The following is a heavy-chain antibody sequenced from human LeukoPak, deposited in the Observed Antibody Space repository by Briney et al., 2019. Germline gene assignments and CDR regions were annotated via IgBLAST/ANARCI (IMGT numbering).Heavy chain of an antibody. CDR1: GFTFSDHY. J-gene: IGHJ4*02. CDR2: TKNKGQSHIT. Sequence: PGGSLRLSCAASGFTFSDHYMDWVRQAPGKGLEWVGRTKNKGQSHITDYAASVKGRFFSSRDDSKNSLYLQMNSLQTDDTGIYCCARDTAAALDFWGQGILVTVSS. V-gene: IGHV3-72*01. D-gene: IGHD6-6*01. CDR3: ARDTAAALDF.